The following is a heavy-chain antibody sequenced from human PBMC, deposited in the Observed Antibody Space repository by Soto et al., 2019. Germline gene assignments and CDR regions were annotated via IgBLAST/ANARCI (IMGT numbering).Heavy chain of an antibody. D-gene: IGHD2-2*01. Sequence: SVKVSCKASGGTFSSYAISWVRQAPGQGLEWMGGIIPIFGTANYAQKFQGRVTITADESTSTAYMELSSLRSEDTAVYYCAEGGIVLVPADDEDYYYYGMDVWGQGTTVTVS. CDR1: GGTFSSYA. CDR3: AEGGIVLVPADDEDYYYYGMDV. J-gene: IGHJ6*02. V-gene: IGHV1-69*13. CDR2: IIPIFGTA.